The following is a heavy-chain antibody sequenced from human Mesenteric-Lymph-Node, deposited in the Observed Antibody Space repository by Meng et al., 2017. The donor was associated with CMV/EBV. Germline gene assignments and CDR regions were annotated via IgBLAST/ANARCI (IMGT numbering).Heavy chain of an antibody. CDR2: INQNGGEK. CDR1: GFTFTYYW. D-gene: IGHD5-24*01. CDR3: ARVGEGVATNKYLDY. V-gene: IGHV3-7*01. J-gene: IGHJ4*02. Sequence: GESLKISCAASGFTFTYYWMSWVRQAPGKGLEWVANINQNGGEKYYLDSVKGRFTISRDNAKNSLYLQMNSLRAEDRAIYYCARVGEGVATNKYLDYWGQGILVTVSS.